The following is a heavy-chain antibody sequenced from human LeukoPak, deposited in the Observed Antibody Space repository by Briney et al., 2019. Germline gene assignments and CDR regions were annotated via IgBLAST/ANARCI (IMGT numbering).Heavy chain of an antibody. CDR3: ARVDSGNYDY. V-gene: IGHV3-23*01. J-gene: IGHJ4*02. D-gene: IGHD1-26*01. Sequence: GGSLRLSCAASGFRFSSYVMSWVRQAPGKGLEYVSSIDGSDGASYYANSVKGRFTISRDNSKNTLFLQMNSLRVEDTAVYYCARVDSGNYDYWGQGSLITVSS. CDR2: IDGSDGAS. CDR1: GFRFSSYV.